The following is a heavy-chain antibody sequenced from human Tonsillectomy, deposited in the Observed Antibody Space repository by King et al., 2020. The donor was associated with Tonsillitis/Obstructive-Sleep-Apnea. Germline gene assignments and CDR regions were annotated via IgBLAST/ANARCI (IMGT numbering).Heavy chain of an antibody. CDR1: GFTFSSYA. V-gene: IGHV3-30*04. CDR3: AREGCSSTRCYYYYSYGMHV. J-gene: IGHJ6*02. D-gene: IGHD2-2*01. Sequence: VQLVESGGGVVQPGRSLRLSCAASGFTFSSYAMHWVRQAPGKGLEWVAVISYEGSNKYYADSVKGRVSISRDNSKNTLYLQMNSLRAEDTAVYYCAREGCSSTRCYYYYSYGMHVWGQGTTVTVSS. CDR2: ISYEGSNK.